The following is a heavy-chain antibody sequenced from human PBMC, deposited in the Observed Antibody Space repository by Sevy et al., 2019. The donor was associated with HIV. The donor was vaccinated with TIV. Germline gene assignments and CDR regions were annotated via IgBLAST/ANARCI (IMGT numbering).Heavy chain of an antibody. V-gene: IGHV3-21*04. D-gene: IGHD3-3*01. Sequence: GESLKIYCAASGFNFRTYSMNWVRQAPGKGLEWLSSISDDSRYIYYSDSVKGRFTISRANAKNLLFLQMNNLRVEDTAIYYCARDFTIFGVVSGIDYWGQGNLVTVSS. CDR1: GFNFRTYS. CDR3: ARDFTIFGVVSGIDY. J-gene: IGHJ4*01. CDR2: ISDDSRYI.